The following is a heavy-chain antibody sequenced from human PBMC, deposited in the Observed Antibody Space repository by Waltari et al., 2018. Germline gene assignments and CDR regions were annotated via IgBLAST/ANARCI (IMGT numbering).Heavy chain of an antibody. J-gene: IGHJ4*02. CDR1: GFSFSSYT. Sequence: EVQLLESGGGLVQPGGSLRLSCAASGFSFSSYTMGWVSQAPGKGLEWVSDIDKSGGRTYYADSVKGRFTISRDNSKNTLYLQVNSLRAEDTAVYFCAKAGHTGSHYDYWGQGTLVIVSS. CDR2: IDKSGGRT. CDR3: AKAGHTGSHYDY. V-gene: IGHV3-23*01. D-gene: IGHD1-26*01.